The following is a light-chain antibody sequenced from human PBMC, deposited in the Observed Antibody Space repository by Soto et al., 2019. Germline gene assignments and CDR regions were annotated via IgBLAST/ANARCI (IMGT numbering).Light chain of an antibody. CDR1: QSVSSN. J-gene: IGKJ1*01. V-gene: IGKV3-15*01. CDR2: GAS. CDR3: QQYNDWPHT. Sequence: IVMTQSPGTLSLSPGERATVSCRASQSVSSNFACYQQIPGQAPRLLIYGASTRATGIPARFSGSGSGTDFTLTINSLQSEDFAVYYCQQYNDWPHTFGLGTKVEIK.